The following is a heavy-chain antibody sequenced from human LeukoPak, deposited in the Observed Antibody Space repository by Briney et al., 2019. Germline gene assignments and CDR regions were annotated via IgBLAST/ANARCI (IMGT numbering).Heavy chain of an antibody. J-gene: IGHJ3*02. D-gene: IGHD3-10*01. CDR3: AREARYGSGRLNDAFDI. V-gene: IGHV3-7*01. CDR2: INQDGSEK. Sequence: PGGSLRLSCAASEFTFSSYWMSWVRQAPGKGLEWVANINQDGSEKYYGDSVRGRFTISRDNARNSLFLQMNSLRAEDTAVYYCAREARYGSGRLNDAFDIWGQGTMVTVSS. CDR1: EFTFSSYW.